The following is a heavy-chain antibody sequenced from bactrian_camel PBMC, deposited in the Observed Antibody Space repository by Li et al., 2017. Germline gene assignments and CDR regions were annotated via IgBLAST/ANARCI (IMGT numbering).Heavy chain of an antibody. CDR2: SDSSDSTDTA. CDR1: GLTPISKYC. V-gene: IGHV3-2*01. J-gene: IGHJ4*01. Sequence: HVQLVESGGGSVQAGGSLRLSCVASGLTPISKYCMGWFRQAPGKGPEAVATSDSSDSTDTATYRDSVTGRFTDSKDSAKDTLYLQMNSPETEDTAMYYCAQRANFGYGEYSLWGQGTQVTVS. CDR3: AQRANFGYGEYSL. D-gene: IGHD2*01.